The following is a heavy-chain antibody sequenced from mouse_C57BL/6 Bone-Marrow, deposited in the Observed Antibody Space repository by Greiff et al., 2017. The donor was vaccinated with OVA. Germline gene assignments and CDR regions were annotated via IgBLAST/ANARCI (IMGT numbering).Heavy chain of an antibody. CDR3: ARDGPYYGYDVLAY. Sequence: EVKLVESGGGLVKPGGSLKLSCAASGFTFSSYAMSWVRQTPEKRLEWVATISDGGSYTYYPDNVKGRFTISRDNAKNNLYLQMSHLKSEDTAMYYRARDGPYYGYDVLAYWGQGTLVTVSA. CDR1: GFTFSSYA. CDR2: ISDGGSYT. J-gene: IGHJ3*01. D-gene: IGHD2-9*01. V-gene: IGHV5-4*01.